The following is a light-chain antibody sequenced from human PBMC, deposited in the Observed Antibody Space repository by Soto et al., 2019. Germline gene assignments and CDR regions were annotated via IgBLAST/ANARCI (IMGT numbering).Light chain of an antibody. Sequence: EIVLTESPATLSLSPGERATRSCRASQNVSSYLALYQQKPGQAPRLLIYDASHRATGIPARFSGSGSGTDFALTISSLEPEDFAGYYCQQRSNWHRTFGQGTKVDIK. CDR2: DAS. J-gene: IGKJ1*01. CDR1: QNVSSY. V-gene: IGKV3-11*01. CDR3: QQRSNWHRT.